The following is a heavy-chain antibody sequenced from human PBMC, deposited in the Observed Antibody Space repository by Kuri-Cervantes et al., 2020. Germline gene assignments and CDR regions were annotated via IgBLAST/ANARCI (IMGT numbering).Heavy chain of an antibody. J-gene: IGHJ4*02. CDR3: ASTPGVVVPAAMGVGRDYFDY. CDR1: GGSISSSSYY. CDR2: IYYSGST. V-gene: IGHV4-39*01. D-gene: IGHD2-2*01. Sequence: SETLSLTCTVSGGSISSSSYYWGWIRQPPGKGLEWIGSIYYSGSTYYNPSLKSRVTISVDTSKNQFSLKLSSVTAADTAVHYCASTPGVVVPAAMGVGRDYFDYWGQGTLVTVSS.